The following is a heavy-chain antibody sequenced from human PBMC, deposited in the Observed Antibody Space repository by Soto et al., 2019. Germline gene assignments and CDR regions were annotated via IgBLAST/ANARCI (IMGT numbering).Heavy chain of an antibody. D-gene: IGHD1-26*01. Sequence: GGSLRLSCAASGFTFSDYYMSWIRQAPGKGLEWVSYISSSSSYTNYADSVKGRFTISRDNAKNSLYLQMNSLRAEDTAVYYCARVLRIVGATLVYYYGMDVWGQGTTVTVSS. CDR3: ARVLRIVGATLVYYYGMDV. CDR2: ISSSSSYT. J-gene: IGHJ6*02. CDR1: GFTFSDYY. V-gene: IGHV3-11*06.